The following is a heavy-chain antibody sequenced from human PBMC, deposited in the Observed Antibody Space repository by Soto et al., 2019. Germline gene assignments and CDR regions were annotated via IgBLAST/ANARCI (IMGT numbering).Heavy chain of an antibody. D-gene: IGHD1-1*01. V-gene: IGHV1-46*03. CDR2: IYPSYGST. CDR1: GYTFTCYY. CDR3: FRVFAGNWNDDPSGGAFDL. Sequence: GASVKVSCKETGYTFTCYYMHSVRQAPGKRLEWMGRIYPSYGSTSYAQKFQGRVTMTGDTSTSTAYMELSSLSSEDTAVYYCFRVFAGNWNDDPSGGAFDLWGQGTKVTVSS. J-gene: IGHJ3*01.